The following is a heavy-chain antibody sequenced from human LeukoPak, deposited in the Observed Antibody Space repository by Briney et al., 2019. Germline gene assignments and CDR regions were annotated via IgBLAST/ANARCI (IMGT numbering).Heavy chain of an antibody. V-gene: IGHV3-21*01. D-gene: IGHD1-26*01. CDR1: EFTFSSYR. CDR2: ISSGSIEI. J-gene: IGHJ3*02. CDR3: ARDLLSSGSYRDAFDI. Sequence: GGSLRLSCAASEFTFSSYRMDWVRQAPGKGLEWVASISSGSIEIYYADAVKGRFTISRDNAKNSLYLQMSSLRGEDTAVYYCARDLLSSGSYRDAFDIWGQGTMVTVSS.